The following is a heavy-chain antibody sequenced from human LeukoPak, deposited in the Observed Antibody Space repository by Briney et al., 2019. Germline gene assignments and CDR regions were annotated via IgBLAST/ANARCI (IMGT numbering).Heavy chain of an antibody. V-gene: IGHV1-2*02. J-gene: IGHJ4*02. D-gene: IGHD3-3*01. CDR3: ARTASITIFGVPFPGY. Sequence: ASVKVSCKASGYTFTGYYMHWVRQPPGQGLEWMGWINPNSGGTNYAQKLQGRVTMTRDTSICTAYMELSRLRSDDTAVYYCARTASITIFGVPFPGYWGQGTLVTVSS. CDR2: INPNSGGT. CDR1: GYTFTGYY.